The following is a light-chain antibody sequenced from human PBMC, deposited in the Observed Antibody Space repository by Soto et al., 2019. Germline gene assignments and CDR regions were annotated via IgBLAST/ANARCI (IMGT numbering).Light chain of an antibody. CDR3: EQYNSYSPEGT. V-gene: IGKV1-5*01. CDR2: DAS. Sequence: DIQMTQSPSTLSASVGDRVTITCRASQSISSWLAWYQQKPGKAPKLLIYDASSLESGVQSRFSGGGSGTEFTLTISSLQPDDFATYYCEQYNSYSPEGTFGQGTKVEIK. CDR1: QSISSW. J-gene: IGKJ1*01.